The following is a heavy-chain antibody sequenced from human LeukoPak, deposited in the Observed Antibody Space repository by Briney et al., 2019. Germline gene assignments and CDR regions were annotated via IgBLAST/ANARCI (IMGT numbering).Heavy chain of an antibody. CDR3: VKDLYYDNSGYYSGAFDY. Sequence: GGSLRLSCSASGFTFKKYAMHWVRQAPGKGLEYVSAINSNGGRTYYADSVKGRFTISRDNSKNTLFLQMSSLRVEDTAVYYCVKDLYYDNSGYYSGAFDYWGQGTLVAVSS. CDR2: INSNGGRT. D-gene: IGHD3-22*01. CDR1: GFTFKKYA. V-gene: IGHV3-64D*06. J-gene: IGHJ4*02.